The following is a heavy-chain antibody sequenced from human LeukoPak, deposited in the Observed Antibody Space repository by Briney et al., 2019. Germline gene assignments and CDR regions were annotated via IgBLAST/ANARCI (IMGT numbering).Heavy chain of an antibody. V-gene: IGHV3-30-3*01. CDR3: ARDGYNYALFDY. J-gene: IGHJ4*02. Sequence: GGSLRLSCAASGFTFSGYAMHWVRQAPGKGLEWVAVISYDGSNKYYADSVKGRFTISRDNSKNTLYLQMNSLRAEDTAVYYCARDGYNYALFDYWGQGTLVTVSS. CDR2: ISYDGSNK. D-gene: IGHD5-24*01. CDR1: GFTFSGYA.